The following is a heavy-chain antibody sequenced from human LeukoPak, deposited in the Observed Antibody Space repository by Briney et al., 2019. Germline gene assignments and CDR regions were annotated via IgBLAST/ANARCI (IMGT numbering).Heavy chain of an antibody. Sequence: GSLRLSCAASGFTFSSYGMHWVRQAPGKGLEWVADIWYDGSNKYYADSVKGRFTISRDNSKNTLYLQMNSLRAEDTAVYYCARDRSGGYYYYGMDVWGQGTTVTVSS. V-gene: IGHV3-33*01. CDR2: IWYDGSNK. D-gene: IGHD3-10*01. CDR1: GFTFSSYG. J-gene: IGHJ6*02. CDR3: ARDRSGGYYYYGMDV.